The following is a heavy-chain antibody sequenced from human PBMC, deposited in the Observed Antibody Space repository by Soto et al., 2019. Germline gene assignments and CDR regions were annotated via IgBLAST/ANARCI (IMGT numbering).Heavy chain of an antibody. J-gene: IGHJ6*02. V-gene: IGHV1-69*01. D-gene: IGHD3-22*01. CDR2: IIPIFGTA. CDR1: GGTFSSYA. CDR3: ARGLHYYDTDYYGMDV. Sequence: QVQLVQSGAEVKKPGSSVKVSCKSSGGTFSSYAISWVRQAPGQGLEWMGGIIPIFGTANYAQKFQGRVTITADESTSTAYMELSSLRSEDTAVYYCARGLHYYDTDYYGMDVWGQGTTVTVSS.